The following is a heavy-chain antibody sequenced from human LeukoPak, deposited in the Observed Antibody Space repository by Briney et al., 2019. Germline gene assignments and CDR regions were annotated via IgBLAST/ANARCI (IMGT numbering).Heavy chain of an antibody. J-gene: IGHJ1*01. CDR1: GGTFSSYA. V-gene: IGHV1-69*13. CDR3: ARSPDRVVPAAIRYFQH. Sequence: SVKVSCKASGGTFSSYAISWVRQAPGQGLEWMGGIIPIFGTANYAQRFQGRVTITADESTSTAYMELSSLRSEDTAVYYCARSPDRVVPAAIRYFQHWGQGTLVTVSS. CDR2: IIPIFGTA. D-gene: IGHD2-2*02.